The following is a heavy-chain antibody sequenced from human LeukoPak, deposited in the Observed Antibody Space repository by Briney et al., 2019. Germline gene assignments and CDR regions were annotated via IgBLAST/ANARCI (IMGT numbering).Heavy chain of an antibody. Sequence: GGSLRLSCAASGFTFSTYSMKWVRQAPGKGLEWVSTLYSGGNRYYADSVRGRFTISRDDSRNTLFLQMNNLRVEDTAVYYCARESGDRPGLPGRWGQGTLVTVSS. CDR1: GFTFSTYS. CDR3: ARESGDRPGLPGR. V-gene: IGHV3-53*01. CDR2: LYSGGNR. J-gene: IGHJ4*02. D-gene: IGHD1-26*01.